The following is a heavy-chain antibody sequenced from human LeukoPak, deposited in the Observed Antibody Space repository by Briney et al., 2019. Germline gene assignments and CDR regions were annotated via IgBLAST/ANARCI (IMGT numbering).Heavy chain of an antibody. CDR2: IRYDGSNK. D-gene: IGHD3-10*01. CDR3: AKDHPPYYYGSGSNFDY. V-gene: IGHV3-30*02. J-gene: IGHJ4*02. Sequence: GGSLRLSCAASGFTFSSYGMHWVRQAPGKGLEWVAFIRYDGSNKYYADSVKGRFTISRDNSKNTLYLQMNSLRAEDTAVYYCAKDHPPYYYGSGSNFDYWGQGTLVTVSS. CDR1: GFTFSSYG.